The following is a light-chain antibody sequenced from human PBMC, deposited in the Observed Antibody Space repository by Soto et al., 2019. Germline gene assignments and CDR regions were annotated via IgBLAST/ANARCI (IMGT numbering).Light chain of an antibody. CDR3: SSYTSSAPFYV. J-gene: IGLJ1*01. Sequence: SVLTQPASLSGSPGQSITISCPGVTTDVDGYDYVSWYQQHPGQAPQLLIYDVNSRPSGISYRFSGSKSGDTASLTISGLQAEDDADYYCSSYTSSAPFYVFGAGTKVTVL. CDR2: DVN. V-gene: IGLV2-14*03. CDR1: TTDVDGYDY.